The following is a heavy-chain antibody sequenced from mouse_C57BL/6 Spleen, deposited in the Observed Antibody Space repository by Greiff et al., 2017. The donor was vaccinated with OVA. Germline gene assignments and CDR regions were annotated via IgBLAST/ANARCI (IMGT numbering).Heavy chain of an antibody. CDR2: IYPGSGST. D-gene: IGHD1-1*01. CDR1: GYTFTSYW. Sequence: QVQLQQPGAELVKPGASVKMSCKASGYTFTSYWITWVKQRPGQGLEWIGDIYPGSGSTNYNEKFKSKSTLTVDTSSSTAYMQLSSLTSEDSAVYCCARGITTDRTDYWGQGTSVTVSS. CDR3: ARGITTDRTDY. J-gene: IGHJ4*01. V-gene: IGHV1-55*01.